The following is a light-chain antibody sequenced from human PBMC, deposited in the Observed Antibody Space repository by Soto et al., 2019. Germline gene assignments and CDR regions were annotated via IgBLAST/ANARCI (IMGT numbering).Light chain of an antibody. CDR2: EVT. J-gene: IGLJ2*01. V-gene: IGLV2-23*02. CDR1: SSDVGSYNL. CDR3: CSYASTSTLEV. Sequence: QSALTQPASVSGSPGQSIAISCTGTSSDVGSYNLVSWYQQHPGKAPKLMIYEVTKRPSGVSDRFSGSKSDNTASLTITGLQAEDEADYYCCSYASTSTLEVFGGGTKLTVL.